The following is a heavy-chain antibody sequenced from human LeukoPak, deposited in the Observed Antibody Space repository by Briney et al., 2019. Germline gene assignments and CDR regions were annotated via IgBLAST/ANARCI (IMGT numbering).Heavy chain of an antibody. D-gene: IGHD1-26*01. J-gene: IGHJ4*02. V-gene: IGHV4-39*01. CDR3: AIIVGATVDY. Sequence: PSETLSLTCTVSGGSISSGGYYWGWIRQPPARGLEWIGNIYYSGNTYYNPSLKSRVTISIDTSKNQFSLKLSSVTAADTAVYYCAIIVGATVDYWGQGTLVTVSS. CDR2: IYYSGNT. CDR1: GGSISSGGYY.